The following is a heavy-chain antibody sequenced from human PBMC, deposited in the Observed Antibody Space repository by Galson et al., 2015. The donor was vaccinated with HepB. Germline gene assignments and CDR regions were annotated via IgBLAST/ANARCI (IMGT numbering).Heavy chain of an antibody. J-gene: IGHJ4*02. CDR1: GFTFRSSA. CDR2: MSGFGTRT. CDR3: AKGSHTTGYFPDY. D-gene: IGHD3-9*01. V-gene: IGHV3-23*01. Sequence: SLRLSCAASGFTFRSSAMSWVRQAPGKGLEWVSAMSGFGTRTYYADSVKGRFTISRDNSENMLYLQMNSLRAEDTAVYYCAKGSHTTGYFPDYWGQGTLVTVSS.